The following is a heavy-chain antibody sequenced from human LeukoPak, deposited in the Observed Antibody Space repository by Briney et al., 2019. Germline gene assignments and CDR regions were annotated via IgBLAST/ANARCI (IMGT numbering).Heavy chain of an antibody. CDR3: ARVPTVTVTYYMDV. D-gene: IGHD4-11*01. Sequence: ASVNVSCKASRYTFTSYGISWVRQAPRQGLEWMGWISAYNGNTNYAQKLQGRVTMTTDTSTSTAYMELRSLRSDDTAVYYCARVPTVTVTYYMDVWGKGTTVTVSS. CDR2: ISAYNGNT. V-gene: IGHV1-18*01. J-gene: IGHJ6*03. CDR1: RYTFTSYG.